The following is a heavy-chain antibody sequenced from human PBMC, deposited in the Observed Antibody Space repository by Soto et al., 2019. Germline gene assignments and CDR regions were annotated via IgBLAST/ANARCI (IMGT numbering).Heavy chain of an antibody. D-gene: IGHD2-21*02. Sequence: GGSLRLSCAASGFSFTNFAMSWVRQAPGKGLEWVAGIGASGDITWYADSVKSRLSISRDNSKNTLYLQLNSLRFEDTAVYYCAKDDLQERGDDYFDYWGPGTLVTVSS. CDR1: GFSFTNFA. V-gene: IGHV3-23*01. CDR3: AKDDLQERGDDYFDY. J-gene: IGHJ4*02. CDR2: IGASGDIT.